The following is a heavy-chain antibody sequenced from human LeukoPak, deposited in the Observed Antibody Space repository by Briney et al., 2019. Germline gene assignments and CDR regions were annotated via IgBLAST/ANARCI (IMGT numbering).Heavy chain of an antibody. CDR1: GFTFSSHT. CDR3: VKDLSGTYSFDY. V-gene: IGHV3-64*05. Sequence: GGSLRLSCSASGFTFSSHTMHWVRQAPGKGLEYVSSIASDGAWTYYADSVKGRFTISRDNSKNTLYAQMSSLRVEDSALYHCVKDLSGTYSFDYWGQGTLVTVSS. J-gene: IGHJ4*02. D-gene: IGHD1-26*01. CDR2: IASDGAWT.